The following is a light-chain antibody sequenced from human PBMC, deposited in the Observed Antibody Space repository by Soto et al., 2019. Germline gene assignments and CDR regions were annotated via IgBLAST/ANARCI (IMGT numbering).Light chain of an antibody. Sequence: QSALTQPPSVSGSPGQSITISCTGTSSDIGHYDYVSWYQQHPGKAPKLMIYHVTNRPSGVSNRYSGSKSGNSASLTISGLQADDDADYYCCSLSTSHTYVFGSGTKLTVL. CDR2: HVT. V-gene: IGLV2-14*03. CDR3: CSLSTSHTYV. J-gene: IGLJ1*01. CDR1: SSDIGHYDY.